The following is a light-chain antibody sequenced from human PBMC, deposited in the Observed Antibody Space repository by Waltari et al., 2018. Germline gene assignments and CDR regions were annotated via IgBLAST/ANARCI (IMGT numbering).Light chain of an antibody. CDR1: QSGGSA. Sequence: EVVLTQSPATLSLSPGERATLSCRASQSGGSALAWYQQKPGQAPRLLIYDTSNRATDIPARFSGSGSGTDFTLTIGSLEPEDFAVYYCQQRNNWPPFTFGQGTKLEIK. CDR2: DTS. CDR3: QQRNNWPPFT. V-gene: IGKV3-11*01. J-gene: IGKJ2*01.